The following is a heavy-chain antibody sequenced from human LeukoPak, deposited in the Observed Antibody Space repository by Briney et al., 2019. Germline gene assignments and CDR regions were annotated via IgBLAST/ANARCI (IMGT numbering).Heavy chain of an antibody. J-gene: IGHJ4*02. D-gene: IGHD3-10*01. V-gene: IGHV1-18*01. Sequence: ASVKVSCKASGYTFTIYGISWVRQAPGQGLEWMGWINPYDGNTNYAQKLQGRVTMTTDTSTSTAYMEVRSLRSDDTAAYYCARGYYGSGSYLRREFDYWGQGTLVTVSS. CDR1: GYTFTIYG. CDR3: ARGYYGSGSYLRREFDY. CDR2: INPYDGNT.